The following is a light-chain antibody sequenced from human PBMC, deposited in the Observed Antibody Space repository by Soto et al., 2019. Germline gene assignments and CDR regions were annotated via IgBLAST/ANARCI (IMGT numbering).Light chain of an antibody. CDR3: QAWDSSTRVV. J-gene: IGLJ2*01. V-gene: IGLV3-1*01. CDR2: QDS. CDR1: KLGDKY. Sequence: SSELNQPPSVSVSPGQTASITCSGDKLGDKYACWYQQKPGQSPVLVIYQDSKRPSGIPERFSGSNSGNTATLTISGTQAMDEADYYCQAWDSSTRVVFGGGTKVTVL.